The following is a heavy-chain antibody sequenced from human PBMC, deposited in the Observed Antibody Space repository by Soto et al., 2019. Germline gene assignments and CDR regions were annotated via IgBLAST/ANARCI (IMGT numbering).Heavy chain of an antibody. CDR1: GFTLSSYA. J-gene: IGHJ6*02. V-gene: IGHV3-23*01. CDR3: AKEVTSGSYSHYYYGLDV. D-gene: IGHD1-26*01. CDR2: ISGSGNRT. Sequence: EVQLLESGGGLVQPGGSLRLSCAASGFTLSSYAMSWVRQAPGKGLEWVSAISGSGNRTFHADSVKGRFTISRDNSKNALYLQMNSLRVEDTAVYYRAKEVTSGSYSHYYYGLDVWGQGTTVTVSS.